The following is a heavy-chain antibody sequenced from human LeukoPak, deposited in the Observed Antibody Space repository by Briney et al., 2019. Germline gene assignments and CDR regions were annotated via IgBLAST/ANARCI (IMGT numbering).Heavy chain of an antibody. CDR3: AREAYGGYDRLPRY. CDR2: IYHSGST. D-gene: IGHD5-12*01. V-gene: IGHV4-30-2*01. Sequence: SETLSLTCAVSGGSISSGGYSWSSIRQPPGKCLEWIGYIYHSGSTYYDPSLKSRVTISVDTSKNQFSLKLSSVTAADTAVYYCAREAYGGYDRLPRYWGQGTLVTVSS. CDR1: GGSISSGGYS. J-gene: IGHJ4*02.